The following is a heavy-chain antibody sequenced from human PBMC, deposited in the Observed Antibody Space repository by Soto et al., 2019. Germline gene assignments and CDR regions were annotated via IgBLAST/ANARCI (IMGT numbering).Heavy chain of an antibody. Sequence: GGSLRLSCAASGFTFSSYSMNWVRQAPGKGLEWVPSISSSSSYIYYADSVKGRFTISRDNAKNSLYLQMNSLRAEDTAVYYCARATRYYGSGSYADYYYGMDVWGQGTTVTVSS. CDR3: ARATRYYGSGSYADYYYGMDV. CDR2: ISSSSSYI. V-gene: IGHV3-21*01. J-gene: IGHJ6*02. D-gene: IGHD3-10*01. CDR1: GFTFSSYS.